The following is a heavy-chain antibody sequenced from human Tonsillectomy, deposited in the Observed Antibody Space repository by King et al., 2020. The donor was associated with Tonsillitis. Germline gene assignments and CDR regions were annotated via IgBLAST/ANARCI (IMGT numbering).Heavy chain of an antibody. V-gene: IGHV4-59*01. CDR2: IYYSGST. Sequence: VQLQESGPGLVKPSETLSLTCTVSGVSISKYYWSWIRQPPGKGLEWIGYIYYSGSTKYNPSLKSRVTISVDTSKNQFSLRLNSVTAADTAVYYCARLHYGGNSGFDYWGQGTLVTVSS. D-gene: IGHD4-23*01. CDR3: ARLHYGGNSGFDY. CDR1: GVSISKYY. J-gene: IGHJ4*02.